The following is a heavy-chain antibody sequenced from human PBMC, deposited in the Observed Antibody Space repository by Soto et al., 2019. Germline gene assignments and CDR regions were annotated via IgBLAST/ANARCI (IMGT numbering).Heavy chain of an antibody. J-gene: IGHJ4*02. Sequence: PGGSLRLSCAASGFTFTRYSMNWVRQAPGKGLEWVSSISSTTNYIYYGDSMKDRFTISRDNAKNSLYLEVNSLRAEDTAVYYCARESEDLTSNFDYWGQGTLVTVSS. CDR3: ARESEDLTSNFDY. CDR2: ISSTTNYI. V-gene: IGHV3-21*06. CDR1: GFTFTRYS.